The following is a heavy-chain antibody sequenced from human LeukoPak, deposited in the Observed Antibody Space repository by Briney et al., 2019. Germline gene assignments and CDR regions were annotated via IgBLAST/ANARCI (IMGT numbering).Heavy chain of an antibody. CDR2: IYYSGST. D-gene: IGHD1-26*01. V-gene: IGHV4-59*08. CDR1: GGSLSYYY. J-gene: IGHJ6*02. CDR3: AGLYSGSYLGYYGMGV. Sequence: SETLSLTCTVSGGSLSYYYWSWIRQPPGKGLEWIGDIYYSGSTNYNPSLKSRVTISVDTPKNQFSLKLSSVTAADPAVYYSAGLYSGSYLGYYGMGVWGQGTTVTVSS.